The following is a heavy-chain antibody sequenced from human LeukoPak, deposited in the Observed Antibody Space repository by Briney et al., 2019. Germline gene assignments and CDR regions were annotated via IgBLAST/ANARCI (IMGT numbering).Heavy chain of an antibody. J-gene: IGHJ4*02. CDR1: GYTFTSYG. Sequence: ASVKVSCKASGYTFTSYGISWVRQAPGQGLEWMGWISAYNGNTNYAQKLQGRVTMTTDTSTSTAYMELRSLRSGDTAVYYCARERKPGRHYSSSWYRIDYWGQGTLVTVSS. V-gene: IGHV1-18*01. CDR3: ARERKPGRHYSSSWYRIDY. CDR2: ISAYNGNT. D-gene: IGHD6-13*01.